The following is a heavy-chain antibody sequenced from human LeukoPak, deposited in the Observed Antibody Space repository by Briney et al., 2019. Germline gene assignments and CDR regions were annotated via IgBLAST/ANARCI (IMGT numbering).Heavy chain of an antibody. CDR2: ITSSSSYM. Sequence: PGGSLRLSCVASGFTFNTYNMNWVRQAPGKGLEWVSSITSSSSYMYYADSVKGRFTISRDNAKSSLYLQMNSLRDEDTAVYYCARDPYSGNYGDYYYYYMDVWGKGTTVTISS. V-gene: IGHV3-21*01. CDR1: GFTFNTYN. J-gene: IGHJ6*03. CDR3: ARDPYSGNYGDYYYYYMDV. D-gene: IGHD1-26*01.